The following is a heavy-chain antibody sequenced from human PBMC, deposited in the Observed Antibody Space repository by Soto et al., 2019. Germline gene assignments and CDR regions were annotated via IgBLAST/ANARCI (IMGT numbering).Heavy chain of an antibody. CDR3: ARQRIVVVTAPRGLDP. Sequence: ASVKVSCKASGYTFTSYYMHWVRQAPGQGLEWMGIINPSGGSTSYAQKFQGRVTMTRDTSTSTVYMELSSLRSEDTAVYYCARQRIVVVTAPRGLDPWGQGTLVTVSS. J-gene: IGHJ5*02. CDR1: GYTFTSYY. D-gene: IGHD2-21*02. V-gene: IGHV1-46*01. CDR2: INPSGGST.